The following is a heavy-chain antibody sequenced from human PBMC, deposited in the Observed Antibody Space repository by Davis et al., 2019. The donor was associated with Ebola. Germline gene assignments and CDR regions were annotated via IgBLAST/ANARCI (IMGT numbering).Heavy chain of an antibody. CDR1: GFTFSSYA. CDR3: ARLGDIVVVVAAPFDY. CDR2: ISGSDGST. J-gene: IGHJ4*02. D-gene: IGHD2-15*01. Sequence: GGSLRLSCAASGFTFSSYAMSWVRQAPGKGLEWVSAISGSDGSTYYADSVKGRFTISRDNSKNTLYLQMNSLRAEDTAVYYCARLGDIVVVVAAPFDYWGQGTLVTVSS. V-gene: IGHV3-23*01.